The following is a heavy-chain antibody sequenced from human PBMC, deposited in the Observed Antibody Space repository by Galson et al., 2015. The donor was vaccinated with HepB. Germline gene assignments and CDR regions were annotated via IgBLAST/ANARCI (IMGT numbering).Heavy chain of an antibody. CDR3: AAAVAGTRAPIDH. V-gene: IGHV3-30*03. D-gene: IGHD6-19*01. CDR1: GFTFSTYG. CDR2: ISYDGINK. Sequence: SLRLSCAASGFTFSTYGMHWVRQAPGKGLEWVTTISYDGINKFNADFVKGRFTISRDNSKKMLDLQMNSLRAEDTAVYYCAAAVAGTRAPIDHWGQGTLVTVTS. J-gene: IGHJ4*02.